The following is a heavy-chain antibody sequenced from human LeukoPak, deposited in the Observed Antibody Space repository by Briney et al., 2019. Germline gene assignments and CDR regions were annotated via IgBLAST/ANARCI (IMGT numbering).Heavy chain of an antibody. Sequence: ASVKVSCKASGYTFTTYGISWVRQAPGQGLEWMGWSSPNNGNRNYAQKFQGRVTMTTDTSTATAYMELRSLRSDDTAVYYCARGYYCTHGVCYGGDFDNWGQGTLVTVSS. D-gene: IGHD2-8*01. CDR2: SSPNNGNR. CDR3: ARGYYCTHGVCYGGDFDN. CDR1: GYTFTTYG. V-gene: IGHV1-18*01. J-gene: IGHJ4*02.